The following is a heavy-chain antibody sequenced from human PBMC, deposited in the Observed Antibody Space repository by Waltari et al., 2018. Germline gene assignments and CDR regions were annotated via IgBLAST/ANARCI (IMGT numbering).Heavy chain of an antibody. CDR2: IYYSGST. CDR1: GGSISSYY. Sequence: QVQLQESGPGLVKPSETLSLTCTVSGGSISSYYWSWIRQPPGKGLEWIGDIYYSGSTNYNASLNGRVTRAVDTSKNQFSLKLSSVTAADTAVYYCARGTGGGGSDPGYYYYGMDVWGQGTTVTVSS. D-gene: IGHD1-26*01. V-gene: IGHV4-59*01. J-gene: IGHJ6*02. CDR3: ARGTGGGGSDPGYYYYGMDV.